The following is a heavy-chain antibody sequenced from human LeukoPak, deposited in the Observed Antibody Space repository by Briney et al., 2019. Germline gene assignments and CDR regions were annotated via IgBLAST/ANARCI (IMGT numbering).Heavy chain of an antibody. Sequence: ETGGSLRLSCAASGFTFSSYAMSWVRQAPGKGLEWVSAISGSGGSTYYADSVKGRFTISRDNSKNTLYLQMNSLRAEDTAVYYCAKDLAATTLYYYYYMDVWGKGTTVTVSS. D-gene: IGHD4-17*01. V-gene: IGHV3-23*01. CDR3: AKDLAATTLYYYYYMDV. J-gene: IGHJ6*03. CDR1: GFTFSSYA. CDR2: ISGSGGST.